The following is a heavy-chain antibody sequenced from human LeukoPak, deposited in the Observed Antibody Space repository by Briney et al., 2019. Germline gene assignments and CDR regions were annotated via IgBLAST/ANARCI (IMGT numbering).Heavy chain of an antibody. J-gene: IGHJ5*02. CDR1: RYIFTSYD. CDR3: ARVFRAIAAAGRGFAP. Sequence: ASVKVSCKASRYIFTSYDINWVRQATGQGREGMGWMNANSGIPGYAQKFPGTVTMTRNTPTSTAYMALSSLRSADTAVYSCARVFRAIAAAGRGFAPWGQGPLVPVSS. D-gene: IGHD6-13*01. V-gene: IGHV1-8*01. CDR2: MNANSGIP.